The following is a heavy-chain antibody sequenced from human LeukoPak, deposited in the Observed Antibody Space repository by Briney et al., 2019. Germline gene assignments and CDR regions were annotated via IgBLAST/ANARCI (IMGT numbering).Heavy chain of an antibody. D-gene: IGHD2-15*01. CDR1: GFSFSSYE. J-gene: IGHJ6*03. Sequence: GGSLRLSCAASGFSFSSYEINWVRQAPGKGLEWVSYIGSSGSTVYYADSVKGRFTISRDNAKNSLYLQMNSLRAEDTALYYCARGVDCSGGNCYSSYYYYYMDVWGKGTTVTVSS. CDR2: IGSSGSTV. CDR3: ARGVDCSGGNCYSSYYYYYMDV. V-gene: IGHV3-48*03.